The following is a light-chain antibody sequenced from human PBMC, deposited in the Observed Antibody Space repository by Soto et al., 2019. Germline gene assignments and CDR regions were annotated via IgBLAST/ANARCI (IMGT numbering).Light chain of an antibody. Sequence: DIQMTQSPSTLSASIGDRVTITCRASESIRTWLAWYQHKPGKAPKFLIYDASSLESGVPSRFSGGGFGTEFTLTISSLQPDDFGTYYCQQYNSYSTFGQGTKVDIK. J-gene: IGKJ1*01. CDR3: QQYNSYST. V-gene: IGKV1-5*01. CDR2: DAS. CDR1: ESIRTW.